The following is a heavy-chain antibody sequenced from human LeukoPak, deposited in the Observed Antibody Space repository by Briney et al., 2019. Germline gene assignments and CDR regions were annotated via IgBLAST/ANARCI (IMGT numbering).Heavy chain of an antibody. D-gene: IGHD4-23*01. V-gene: IGHV3-21*01. Sequence: GSLRLSCAASGFTFSSYGMHWVRQAPGKGLEWVSSISSSSSYIYYADSVKGRFTISRDNAKNSLYLQMNSLRAEDTAVYYCARDPPTVVRYYYYYMDVWGKGTTVTVSS. J-gene: IGHJ6*03. CDR2: ISSSSSYI. CDR3: ARDPPTVVRYYYYYMDV. CDR1: GFTFSSYG.